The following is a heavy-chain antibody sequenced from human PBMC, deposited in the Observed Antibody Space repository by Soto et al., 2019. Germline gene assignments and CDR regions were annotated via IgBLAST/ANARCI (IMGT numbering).Heavy chain of an antibody. CDR2: IVVGSGNT. CDR1: GFTFTSSA. D-gene: IGHD6-25*01. J-gene: IGHJ3*02. V-gene: IGHV1-58*01. Sequence: GASVKVSCKASGFTFTSSAVQWVRQARGQRLEWIGWIVVGSGNTNYAQKFQERVTITRDMSTSTAYMELSSLRSEDTAVYYCAADRIVAAKDAFDIWGQGTMVTVSS. CDR3: AADRIVAAKDAFDI.